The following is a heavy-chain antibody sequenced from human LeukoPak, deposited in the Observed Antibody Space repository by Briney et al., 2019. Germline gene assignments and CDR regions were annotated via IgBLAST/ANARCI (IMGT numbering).Heavy chain of an antibody. CDR3: ARDSIYCTNGVCLDY. CDR2: INHSGST. Sequence: TSETLSLTCAVYGGSFSGYYWSWIRQPPGKGLEWIGEINHSGSTNYNPPLKSRVTISVDTYKNQFSLKLSSVTAADTAVYYCARDSIYCTNGVCLDYWGQGTLVTVSS. J-gene: IGHJ4*02. V-gene: IGHV4-34*01. D-gene: IGHD2-8*01. CDR1: GGSFSGYY.